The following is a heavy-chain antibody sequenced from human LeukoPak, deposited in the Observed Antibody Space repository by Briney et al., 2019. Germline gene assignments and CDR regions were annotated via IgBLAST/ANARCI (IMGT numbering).Heavy chain of an antibody. Sequence: ASVKASCKASGYTFTGYYMHWVRQAPGQGLEWMGWINPNSGGTNYAQKFQGRVTMTRDTSISTAYMELSRLRSDDTAVYYCGRDVTMDRGAIFDYWGQGTLVTVSS. D-gene: IGHD3-10*01. V-gene: IGHV1-2*02. CDR1: GYTFTGYY. CDR2: INPNSGGT. J-gene: IGHJ4*02. CDR3: GRDVTMDRGAIFDY.